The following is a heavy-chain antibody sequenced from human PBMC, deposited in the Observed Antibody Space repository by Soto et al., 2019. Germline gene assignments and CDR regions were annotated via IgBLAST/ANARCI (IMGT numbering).Heavy chain of an antibody. Sequence: ASVKVSCKASGYTFTSYAMHWVRQAPGQRLEWMGWINAGNGNTKYSQKFQGRVTITRDTSASTAYIELSSLRSEDTVVYYCARDLFTAMVMLGDAFDIWGQGTMVTVSS. CDR2: INAGNGNT. D-gene: IGHD5-18*01. V-gene: IGHV1-3*01. CDR3: ARDLFTAMVMLGDAFDI. CDR1: GYTFTSYA. J-gene: IGHJ3*02.